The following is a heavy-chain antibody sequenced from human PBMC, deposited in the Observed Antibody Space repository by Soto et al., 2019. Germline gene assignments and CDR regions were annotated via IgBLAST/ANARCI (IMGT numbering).Heavy chain of an antibody. CDR1: GDSVSTNSAT. D-gene: IGHD3-3*01. J-gene: IGHJ5*02. Sequence: SQTLSLTFAISGDSVSTNSATGDWIRQSPSRGLEWLGRTYYRSKWYNDYAVSVKSRITINPDTSKNQFSLQLNSVTPEDTAVYYCAREYAFWSGYYTSIGYNWFDPWGQGTLVTVSS. V-gene: IGHV6-1*01. CDR2: TYYRSKWYN. CDR3: AREYAFWSGYYTSIGYNWFDP.